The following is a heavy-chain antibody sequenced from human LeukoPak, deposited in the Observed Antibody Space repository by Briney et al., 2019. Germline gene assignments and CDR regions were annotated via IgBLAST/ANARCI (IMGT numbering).Heavy chain of an antibody. CDR3: ARVLATYYDFWSGTIGGGYFDY. CDR2: ISAYNGNT. Sequence: ASVKVSCKASGYTFTCYGISWVRQAPGQGLEWMGWISAYNGNTNYAQKLQGRVTMTTDTSTSTAYMELRSLRSDDTAVYYCARVLATYYDFWSGTIGGGYFDYWGQGTLVTVSS. V-gene: IGHV1-18*01. CDR1: GYTFTCYG. J-gene: IGHJ4*02. D-gene: IGHD3-3*01.